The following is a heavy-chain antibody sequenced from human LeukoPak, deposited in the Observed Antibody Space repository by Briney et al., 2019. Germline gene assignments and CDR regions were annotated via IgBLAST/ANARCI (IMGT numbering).Heavy chain of an antibody. CDR2: IKSNPDGGTT. D-gene: IGHD2-8*02. CDR3: TTDKAWWAPGSYFEF. Sequence: GGSLRLSCAASAXTFSSYAMSWVRQAPGKGLEWVGRIKSNPDGGTTDYGAPVKGRFSISRDDSKSTLYLQMNSLHTDDTAVYYCTTDKAWWAPGSYFEFWGQGSLVTVSS. CDR1: AXTFSSYA. V-gene: IGHV3-15*01. J-gene: IGHJ4*02.